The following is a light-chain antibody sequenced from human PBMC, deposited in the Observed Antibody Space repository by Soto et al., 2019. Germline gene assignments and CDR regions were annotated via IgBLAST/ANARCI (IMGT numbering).Light chain of an antibody. CDR3: CSYASSSTYV. CDR1: SSDVGSYNL. CDR2: EGT. V-gene: IGLV2-23*01. Sequence: QSALTQPASVSGSPGQSITISCTGTSSDVGSYNLVSWYQKHPGKAPKLMIYEGTKRPSGVSDRFSGSRSGNTASLTISGLQAEDEADYYCCSYASSSTYVFGSGTKLTVL. J-gene: IGLJ1*01.